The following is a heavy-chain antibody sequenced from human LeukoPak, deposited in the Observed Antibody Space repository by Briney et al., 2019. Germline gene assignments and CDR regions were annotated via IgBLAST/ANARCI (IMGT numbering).Heavy chain of an antibody. CDR1: GGSFSGYY. V-gene: IGHV4-34*01. CDR2: INHSGST. Sequence: SETLSVTCAVYGGSFSGYYWSWIRQPPGKGLEWIGEINHSGSTNYNPSLKSRVTISVDTSKNQFSLKLSSVTAADTAVYYCAMIVVVIRAFDYWGQGTLATVSS. J-gene: IGHJ4*02. D-gene: IGHD3-22*01. CDR3: AMIVVVIRAFDY.